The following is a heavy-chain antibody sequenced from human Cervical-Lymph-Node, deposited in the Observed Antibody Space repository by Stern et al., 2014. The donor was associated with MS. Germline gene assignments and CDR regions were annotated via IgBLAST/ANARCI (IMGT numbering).Heavy chain of an antibody. J-gene: IGHJ4*02. CDR1: GYTFTDYW. CDR2: IYPRASDI. CDR3: ARRMPPDY. D-gene: IGHD2-2*01. Sequence: EDQLVESGAEVRKPGASLKISCKASGYTFTDYWIGWVRQMPGKGLEWMGIIYPRASDITYSPSFQGQVTISADRSISTAYLQWSSLRASDTAIYYCARRMPPDYWGQGTLVTVSS. V-gene: IGHV5-51*03.